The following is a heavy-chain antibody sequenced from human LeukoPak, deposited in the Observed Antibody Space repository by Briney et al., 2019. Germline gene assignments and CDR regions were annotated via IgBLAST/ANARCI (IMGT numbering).Heavy chain of an antibody. CDR2: IYYSGST. V-gene: IGHV4-30-4*08. Sequence: SQTLSLTCTVSGGSISSGDYYWRWLRQPPGTGLEWIGYIYYSGSTYYNPSLKSRVTISVDTSKNQFSLKLSSVTAADTAVYYCARVRDSSGYYVDAFDIWGQGTMVTVSS. CDR1: GGSISSGDYY. J-gene: IGHJ3*02. CDR3: ARVRDSSGYYVDAFDI. D-gene: IGHD3-22*01.